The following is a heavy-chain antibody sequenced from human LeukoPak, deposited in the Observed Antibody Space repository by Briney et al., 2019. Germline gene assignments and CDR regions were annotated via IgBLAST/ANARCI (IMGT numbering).Heavy chain of an antibody. J-gene: IGHJ4*02. CDR2: INHSGST. D-gene: IGHD6-6*01. Sequence: SETLSLTCTVSGGSISYYYLSWIRQPPGKGLEWIGEINHSGSTNYNPSLKSRVTISVDTSKNQFSLKLSSVTAADTAVYYCARGRRVAARPFDYWGQGTLVTVSS. V-gene: IGHV4-34*01. CDR1: GGSISYYY. CDR3: ARGRRVAARPFDY.